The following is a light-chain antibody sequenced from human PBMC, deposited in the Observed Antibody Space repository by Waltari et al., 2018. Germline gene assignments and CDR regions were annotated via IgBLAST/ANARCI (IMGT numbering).Light chain of an antibody. CDR2: GAS. CDR1: QTVRTTY. Sequence: EIVLTQYPGTLSLSPGARATLSCRASQTVRTTYLAWYQQKPGQAPTLLIYGASSRATGIPDRFSGSGSGTDFSLTISSLEPEDFAVYYCQQYDISPLTFGGGTKVEIK. CDR3: QQYDISPLT. V-gene: IGKV3-20*01. J-gene: IGKJ4*01.